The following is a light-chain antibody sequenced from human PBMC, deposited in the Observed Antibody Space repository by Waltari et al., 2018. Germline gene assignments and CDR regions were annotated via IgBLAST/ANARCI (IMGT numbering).Light chain of an antibody. V-gene: IGLV1-44*01. J-gene: IGLJ2*01. CDR1: SPNIGTYN. Sequence: QSVLTQPPSASGTPGQRVTISSSGSSPNIGTYNVNWYQHLPGAAPKLLICLNNQRPSGVPDRFSASKSGTSASLAISGLQSEDEADYYCAAWDGSLNGVVFGGGTKLTVL. CDR3: AAWDGSLNGVV. CDR2: LNN.